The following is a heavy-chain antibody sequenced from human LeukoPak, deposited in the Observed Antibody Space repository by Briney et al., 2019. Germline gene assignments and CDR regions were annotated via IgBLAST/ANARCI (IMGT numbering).Heavy chain of an antibody. D-gene: IGHD6-19*01. CDR2: ISYDGSNK. Sequence: PGRSLRLSCAASGFTFSSYAMHWVRQAPGKGLEWVAVISYDGSNKYYADSVKGRFTISRDNSKNTLYLQMHSLRAEDPAVYYCARERSIAVADYWGQGTLVTVSS. V-gene: IGHV3-30-3*01. J-gene: IGHJ4*02. CDR3: ARERSIAVADY. CDR1: GFTFSSYA.